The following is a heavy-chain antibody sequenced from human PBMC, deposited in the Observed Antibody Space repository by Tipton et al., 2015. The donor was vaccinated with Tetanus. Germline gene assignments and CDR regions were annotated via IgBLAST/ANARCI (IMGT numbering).Heavy chain of an antibody. CDR1: GFTFSNYA. J-gene: IGHJ6*02. V-gene: IGHV4-30-4*08. D-gene: IGHD3-22*01. CDR3: ARATPSGSYFVRYYSMDV. Sequence: LRLSCAASGFTFSNYALSWVRQAPGKGLEWIGYVSDSGSTYSNPSLRSRIIISVDTSKNQFSLILSSVTAADTAVYYCARATPSGSYFVRYYSMDVWGQGTTVVVSS. CDR2: VSDSGST.